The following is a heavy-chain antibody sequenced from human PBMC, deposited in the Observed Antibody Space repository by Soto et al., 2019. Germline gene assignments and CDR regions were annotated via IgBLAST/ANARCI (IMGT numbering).Heavy chain of an antibody. CDR1: GFSFSNYW. Sequence: GVLRLSCAGSGFSFSNYWMHWVRQAPGKGPVWLSRISHDATSTSYADFVKGRFTGSRDNAKNTVYLQMNSLRPEDTAVYYCARGGHYGSERDNWLDPWGQGTLVTVSS. CDR3: ARGGHYGSERDNWLDP. J-gene: IGHJ5*02. V-gene: IGHV3-74*01. CDR2: ISHDATST. D-gene: IGHD3-10*01.